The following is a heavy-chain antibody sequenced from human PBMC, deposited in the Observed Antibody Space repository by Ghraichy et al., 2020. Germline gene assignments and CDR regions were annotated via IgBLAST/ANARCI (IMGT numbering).Heavy chain of an antibody. J-gene: IGHJ6*02. CDR1: GFTFSSYS. V-gene: IGHV3-21*01. D-gene: IGHD3-16*01. Sequence: GGSLRLSCAASGFTFSSYSMNWVRQAPGKGLEWVSSISSGSNFIYYADSVKSRFTISRNYAKNSLFLQMNSLRAEDTAVFYCARGLAGEYGMDVWGQGTTVTVSS. CDR3: ARGLAGEYGMDV. CDR2: ISSGSNFI.